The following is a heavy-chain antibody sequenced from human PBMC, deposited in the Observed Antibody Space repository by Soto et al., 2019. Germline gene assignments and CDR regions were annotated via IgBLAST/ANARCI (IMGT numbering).Heavy chain of an antibody. D-gene: IGHD3-10*01. J-gene: IGHJ6*02. CDR1: GFTFRIYA. V-gene: IGHV3-30*04. CDR3: ARPRSPSTRGPYYYALDF. CDR2: ISHDGSNR. Sequence: PGGSLRLSCAASGFTFRIYAMHWVRQAPGKGLEWVATISHDGSNRYYAGSVKGRFTISGDNPKSTLYLQMNSLRGEDTAVYYCARPRSPSTRGPYYYALDFWGRGTTVTVSS.